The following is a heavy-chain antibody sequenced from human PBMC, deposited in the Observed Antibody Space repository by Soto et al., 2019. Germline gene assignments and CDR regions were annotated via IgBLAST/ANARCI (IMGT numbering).Heavy chain of an antibody. CDR2: MNPNSVNT. V-gene: IGHV1-8*02. J-gene: IGHJ3*02. Sequence: ASVKVSCKASGYTFTANYIHWVRQAPGQGLEWMGWMNPNSVNTGYAQKFQGRVTMTRNTSISTAYMELSSLRSEDTAVYYCAIDSRGYYRAFDIGGQGTMVTV. D-gene: IGHD3-22*01. CDR3: AIDSRGYYRAFDI. CDR1: GYTFTANY.